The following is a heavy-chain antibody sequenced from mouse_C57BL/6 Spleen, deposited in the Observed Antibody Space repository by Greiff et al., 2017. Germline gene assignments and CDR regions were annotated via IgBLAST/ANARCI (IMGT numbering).Heavy chain of an antibody. V-gene: IGHV1-54*01. Sequence: VQLQQSGAELVRPGTSVKVSCKASGYAFTNYLIEWVKQRPGQGLEWIGVINPGSGGTNYNEKFKGKATLTADKSSSTAYMQLSSLTSEDSAVYFCASGGWDKTWFAYWGQGTLVTVSA. D-gene: IGHD4-1*01. J-gene: IGHJ3*01. CDR3: ASGGWDKTWFAY. CDR1: GYAFTNYL. CDR2: INPGSGGT.